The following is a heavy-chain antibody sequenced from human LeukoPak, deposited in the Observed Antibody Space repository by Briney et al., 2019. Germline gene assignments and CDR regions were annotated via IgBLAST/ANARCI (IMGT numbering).Heavy chain of an antibody. V-gene: IGHV4-39*01. Sequence: SETLSLTCTVSGGSVSSSSYFWGWIRQPPGKGLEWIGSIYYSGNTYYNPSLKSRVTISLDTSKNQFSLKLGSVTAADTAVYYCARRNRWELLDFWGQGTLVTVSS. CDR3: ARRNRWELLDF. CDR2: IYYSGNT. J-gene: IGHJ4*02. CDR1: GGSVSSSSYF. D-gene: IGHD1-26*01.